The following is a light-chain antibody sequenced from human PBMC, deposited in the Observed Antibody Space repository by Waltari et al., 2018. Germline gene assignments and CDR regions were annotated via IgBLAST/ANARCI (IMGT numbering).Light chain of an antibody. V-gene: IGLV2-14*01. CDR1: TPDIATNHY. CDR3: SSYTDSTTVV. CDR2: QVT. J-gene: IGLJ2*01. Sequence: QSALTQPASVSGSPGQSITISCSGSTPDIATNHYLSWYQQYPGKAPKLILYQVTIRPSGVSNRFSGSKSGNTASLTISGLQTDDEAIYYCSSYTDSTTVVFGGGTVVTVL.